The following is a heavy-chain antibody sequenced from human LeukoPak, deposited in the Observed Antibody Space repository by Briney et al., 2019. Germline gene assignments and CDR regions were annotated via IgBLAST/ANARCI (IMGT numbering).Heavy chain of an antibody. Sequence: GESLKISCKGSGYSFTSYWIGWVRQMPGKGLEWMGIIYPDDSDTRYSPSFQGQVTISADKSISTAYLQWSSLKASDTAMYYCARQGYSSGWYVIYYFDYWGQGTLVTVSS. CDR1: GYSFTSYW. V-gene: IGHV5-51*01. J-gene: IGHJ4*02. D-gene: IGHD6-19*01. CDR2: IYPDDSDT. CDR3: ARQGYSSGWYVIYYFDY.